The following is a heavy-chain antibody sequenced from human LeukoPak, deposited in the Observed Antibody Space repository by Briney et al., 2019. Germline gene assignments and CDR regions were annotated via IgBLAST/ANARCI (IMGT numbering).Heavy chain of an antibody. D-gene: IGHD4-17*01. CDR2: ISGSGGST. Sequence: GGSLRLSCAASGFTFSSYGMSWVRQAPGMGLEWVSAISGSGGSTYYADSVKGRFTISRDNSKNTLYLQMNSLRAEDTAVYYCAKIFGDYVYYFDYWGQGTLVTVSS. CDR1: GFTFSSYG. CDR3: AKIFGDYVYYFDY. J-gene: IGHJ4*02. V-gene: IGHV3-23*01.